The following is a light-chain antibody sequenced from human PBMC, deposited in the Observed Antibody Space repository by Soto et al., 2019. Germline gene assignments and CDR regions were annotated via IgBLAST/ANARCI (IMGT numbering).Light chain of an antibody. CDR2: GSS. CDR1: ANVGTI. V-gene: IGKV3D-15*01. CDR3: EQYNNWGIS. J-gene: IGKJ4*01. Sequence: IVLTQSPATLYVPPGARVTLSCRASANVGTILAGYQQRCGQPPRLLIYGSSTRATGISATFSGSGSRTEFTLTSSRQQSEDYAVYYCEQYNNWGISFGVGTRVEIK.